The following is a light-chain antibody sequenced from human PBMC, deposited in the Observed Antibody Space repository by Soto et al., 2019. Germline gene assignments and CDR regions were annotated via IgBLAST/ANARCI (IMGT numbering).Light chain of an antibody. CDR1: NSNIGNNY. J-gene: IGLJ1*01. Sequence: QSVLTQPPSVSAAPGQRVTISCSGSNSNIGNNYVSWYQQLPGTAPKLLIYDNNKRPSGIPDRFSGSNSGTSATLDITGLQTGEEADYYCGTRDSSRIGYVFGTGTKVTV. CDR2: DNN. V-gene: IGLV1-51*01. CDR3: GTRDSSRIGYV.